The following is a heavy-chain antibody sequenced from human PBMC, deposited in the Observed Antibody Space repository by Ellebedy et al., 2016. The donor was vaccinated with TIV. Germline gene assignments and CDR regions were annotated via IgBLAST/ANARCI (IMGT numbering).Heavy chain of an antibody. D-gene: IGHD3-22*01. Sequence: SETLSLTXTVSGGSISSSGYYWGWIRQPPGKGLEWIGTIYYSGSTYYNPSLKSRVSISVDTSKNQFSLKLSSVTAADTAVYYCAGLPYYYDSSGYYSSFDYWGQGTLVTVSS. CDR1: GGSISSSGYY. CDR2: IYYSGST. CDR3: AGLPYYYDSSGYYSSFDY. V-gene: IGHV4-39*01. J-gene: IGHJ4*02.